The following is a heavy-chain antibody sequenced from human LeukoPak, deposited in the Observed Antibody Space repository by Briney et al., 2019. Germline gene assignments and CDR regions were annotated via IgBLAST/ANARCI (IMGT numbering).Heavy chain of an antibody. D-gene: IGHD2-15*01. V-gene: IGHV4-59*08. J-gene: IGHJ5*02. CDR2: IHYTGTT. Sequence: SETLSLTCTVSGGSINGYWSWIRQPPGKGLEWIAYIHYTGTTNLNSSLKSRVTMSVDTSNNRVSLTLNSVTAADTAVYYCARHSTDSVGGGWLDPWGQGTLVTVSS. CDR1: GGSINGY. CDR3: ARHSTDSVGGGWLDP.